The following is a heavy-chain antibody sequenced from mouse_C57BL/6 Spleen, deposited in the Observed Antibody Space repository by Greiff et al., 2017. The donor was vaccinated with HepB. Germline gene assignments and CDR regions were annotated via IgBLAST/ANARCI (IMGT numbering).Heavy chain of an antibody. D-gene: IGHD1-1*01. CDR1: GYTFTDYY. J-gene: IGHJ4*01. V-gene: IGHV1-19*01. CDR2: INPYNGGT. CDR3: AMGGGTVVANYAMDY. Sequence: EVQLQQSGPVLVKPGASVKMSCKASGYTFTDYYMNWVKQSHGKSLEWIGVINPYNGGTSYNQKFKGKATLTVDMSSSTAYMELNSLTSEDSAVYYCAMGGGTVVANYAMDYWGQGTSVTVSS.